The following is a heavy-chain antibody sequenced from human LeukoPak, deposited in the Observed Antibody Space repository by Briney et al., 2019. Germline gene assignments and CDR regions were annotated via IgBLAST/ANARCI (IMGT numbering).Heavy chain of an antibody. CDR3: ARGGIAARPADFDY. J-gene: IGHJ4*02. D-gene: IGHD6-6*01. V-gene: IGHV3-21*01. CDR1: GFTFSSYS. Sequence: GGSLRLSCAASGFTFSSYSMNWVRQAPGKGLEWVSSISSSSNYIYYADSVKGRFTISRDNAKNSLYLQMNSLRAEDTAVYYCARGGIAARPADFDYWGQGTLVTVSS. CDR2: ISSSSNYI.